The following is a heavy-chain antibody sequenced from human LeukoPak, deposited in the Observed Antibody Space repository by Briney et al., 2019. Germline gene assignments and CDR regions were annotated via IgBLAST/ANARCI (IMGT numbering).Heavy chain of an antibody. Sequence: ASVKVSCKASGYTFTGYYMHWVRQAPGQGLEWMGIINPSGGSTSYAQKFQGRVTMTRDMSTSTAYMELRSLRSDDTAVYYCARDMNYYDSSGYRLFYWGQGTLVTVSS. CDR3: ARDMNYYDSSGYRLFY. V-gene: IGHV1-46*01. CDR1: GYTFTGYY. D-gene: IGHD3-22*01. CDR2: INPSGGST. J-gene: IGHJ4*02.